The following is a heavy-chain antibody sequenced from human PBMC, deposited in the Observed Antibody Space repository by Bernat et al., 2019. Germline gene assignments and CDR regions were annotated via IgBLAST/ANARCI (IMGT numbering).Heavy chain of an antibody. Sequence: EVQLVESGGGLIQPGGSLRLSCAASGFTVSSNYMSWVRQAPGKGLEWVPVIYSGGSTYYAASVKGRFTISRDNSKNTLYLQMNSLGAEDTAVYYWARDLHVGLRGLSFDYWGQGTLVTVSS. CDR1: GFTVSSNY. J-gene: IGHJ4*02. CDR2: IYSGGST. V-gene: IGHV3-53*01. D-gene: IGHD4-17*01. CDR3: ARDLHVGLRGLSFDY.